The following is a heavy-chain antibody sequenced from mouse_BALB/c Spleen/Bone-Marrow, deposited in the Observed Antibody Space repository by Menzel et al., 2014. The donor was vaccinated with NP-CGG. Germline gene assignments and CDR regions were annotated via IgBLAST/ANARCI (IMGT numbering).Heavy chain of an antibody. J-gene: IGHJ1*01. CDR2: ISNLAYSI. D-gene: IGHD1-1*01. CDR3: ARDQVYYYGSSDGYFDV. CDR1: GFTSSDYG. Sequence: DVQLVESGGGLVQPGGSRKLSCAASGFTSSDYGMAWVRQAPGKGPEWVAFISNLAYSIYYADTVTGRFTISRENAKNTLYLEMSSMRSEDTAMYYCARDQVYYYGSSDGYFDVWGAGTTVTVSS. V-gene: IGHV5-15*02.